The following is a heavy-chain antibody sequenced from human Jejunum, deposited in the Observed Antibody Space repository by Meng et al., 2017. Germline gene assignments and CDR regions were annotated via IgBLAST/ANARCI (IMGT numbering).Heavy chain of an antibody. D-gene: IGHD5-24*01. V-gene: IGHV3-72*01. CDR2: SRNKANGYTT. J-gene: IGHJ4*02. CDR1: GVTFSDHY. CDR3: VRGYNGFDL. Sequence: EVHLVGSGGDLVQPGGSRSLSCAVSGVTFSDHYMDWVRQAPGRGLEWVARSRNKANGYTTNYAASVKDRFTISRDDSKNSLNLQMNSLKIEDTALYYCVRGYNGFDLWGQGTLVTVSS.